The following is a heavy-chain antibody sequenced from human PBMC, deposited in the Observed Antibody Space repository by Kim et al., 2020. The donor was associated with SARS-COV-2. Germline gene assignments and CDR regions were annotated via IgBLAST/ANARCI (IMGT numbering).Heavy chain of an antibody. CDR1: GFSFNIHS. CDR3: ARDRPNYLHSNGNYYKTNGDA. D-gene: IGHD3-10*01. V-gene: IGHV3-23*01. CDR2: ITSNGDKT. Sequence: GGSLRLSCAASGFSFNIHSMSWVRQTPEKGLQWVSSITSNGDKTFYPDSVKGRFTISRDNSKNTLYLQLNSLRADDTAVYYCARDRPNYLHSNGNYYKTNGDAWGRGTLVTVSS. J-gene: IGHJ5*02.